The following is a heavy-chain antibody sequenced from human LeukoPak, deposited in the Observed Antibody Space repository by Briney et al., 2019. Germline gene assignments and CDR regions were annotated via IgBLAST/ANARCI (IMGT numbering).Heavy chain of an antibody. V-gene: IGHV3-30*04. J-gene: IGHJ4*02. D-gene: IGHD6-19*01. Sequence: GRSLRLSCAASGFTFSSYAMHWVRQAPGKGLEWVAIISYDGSNQHYADSVKGRFTISRDNFKNTLYLQMNSLRTEDTAVYHCARGMWQWLVGIDFWGQGTLVTVSS. CDR2: ISYDGSNQ. CDR1: GFTFSSYA. CDR3: ARGMWQWLVGIDF.